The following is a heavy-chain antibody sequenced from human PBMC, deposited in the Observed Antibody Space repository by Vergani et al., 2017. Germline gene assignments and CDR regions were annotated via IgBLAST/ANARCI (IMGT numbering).Heavy chain of an antibody. CDR1: GFTFSSYA. CDR3: ARTYDSSGYYYASYYYGMDV. CDR2: ISGSGGST. Sequence: EVQLLESGGGLVQPGGSLRLSCAASGFTFSSYAMSWVRQAPGKGLEWVSAISGSGGSTYSADSVKGRFTISRDNSKNTLYLQMNSLRAEDTAVYYCARTYDSSGYYYASYYYGMDVWGQGTTVTVSS. D-gene: IGHD3-22*01. J-gene: IGHJ6*02. V-gene: IGHV3-23*01.